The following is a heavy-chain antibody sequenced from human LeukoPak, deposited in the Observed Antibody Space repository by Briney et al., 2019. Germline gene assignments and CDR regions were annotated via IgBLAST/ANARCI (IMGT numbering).Heavy chain of an antibody. J-gene: IGHJ4*02. Sequence: GRSLRLSCAASGFTYSSYGMHWVRQAPGKGLEWVAVIWYDGSNKYYADSVKGRFTISRDNSKNTLYLQMNSLRAEDTAVYYCAKDLSFGGPPIDYWGQGALVTVSS. D-gene: IGHD2/OR15-2a*01. CDR2: IWYDGSNK. CDR3: AKDLSFGGPPIDY. V-gene: IGHV3-33*06. CDR1: GFTYSSYG.